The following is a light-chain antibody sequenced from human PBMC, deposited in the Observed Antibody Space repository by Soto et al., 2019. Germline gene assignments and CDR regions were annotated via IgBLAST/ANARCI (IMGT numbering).Light chain of an antibody. J-gene: IGKJ1*01. V-gene: IGKV3-15*01. CDR1: QSVFSS. CDR3: QQYHNWPA. Sequence: EIVMTQSPATLSVSPGERATLSCRASQSVFSSLAWYQQKPGQAPRLLIYGAATRATGIPDRFSGSGSGTEFTLTINSLQAEDFAVYYCQQYHNWPAFGQGTKVEIK. CDR2: GAA.